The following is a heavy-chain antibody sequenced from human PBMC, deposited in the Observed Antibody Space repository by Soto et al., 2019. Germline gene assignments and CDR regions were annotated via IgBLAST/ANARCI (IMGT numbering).Heavy chain of an antibody. CDR2: IYPGDSNI. J-gene: IGHJ4*02. D-gene: IGHD6-6*01. Sequence: PGESLKISCKGSGYSFSSHWIGWVRQMPGKGLEWMGIIYPGDSNIRYSPSFEGQIDMSADRSINTPYLRLSSLKASDTATYYCARHLDEYSSASGFDYWGQGTLVTVSS. CDR3: ARHLDEYSSASGFDY. V-gene: IGHV5-51*01. CDR1: GYSFSSHW.